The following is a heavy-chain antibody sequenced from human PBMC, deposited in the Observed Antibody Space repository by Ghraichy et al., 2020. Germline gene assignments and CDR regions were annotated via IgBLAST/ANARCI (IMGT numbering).Heavy chain of an antibody. CDR1: GFTFSSYW. Sequence: GGSLRLSCAASGFTFSSYWMSWVRQAPGKGLEWVANIKQDGSEKYYVDSVKGRFTISRDNAKNSLYLQMNSLRAEDTAVYYCARDRGFWSGYSTYYYYGMDVWGQGTTVTVSS. CDR3: ARDRGFWSGYSTYYYYGMDV. D-gene: IGHD3-3*01. V-gene: IGHV3-7*03. J-gene: IGHJ6*02. CDR2: IKQDGSEK.